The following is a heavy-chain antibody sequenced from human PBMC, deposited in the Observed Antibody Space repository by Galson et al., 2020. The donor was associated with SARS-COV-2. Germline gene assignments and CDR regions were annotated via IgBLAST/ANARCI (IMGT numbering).Heavy chain of an antibody. Sequence: GGSLRLSCAASGFTFDNYAMSWVRQAPGKGLEWVSTISGGGAGTYYADSVKGRFSISRDNSKITLYLQINNLRAEDTAIYYCAKSTTYRYGTGLTFDYWGQGTLVTVSS. CDR2: ISGGGAGT. V-gene: IGHV3-23*01. CDR1: GFTFDNYA. D-gene: IGHD5-18*01. CDR3: AKSTTYRYGTGLTFDY. J-gene: IGHJ4*02.